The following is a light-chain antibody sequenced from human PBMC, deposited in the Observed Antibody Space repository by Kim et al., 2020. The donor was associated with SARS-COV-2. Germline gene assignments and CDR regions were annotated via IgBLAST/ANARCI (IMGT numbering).Light chain of an antibody. CDR2: GAS. CDR3: QQYGSSPLT. CDR1: QSVSSSY. J-gene: IGKJ4*01. V-gene: IGKV3-20*01. Sequence: EIVLTQSPGTLSLSPGERATLSCRASQSVSSSYLAWYQQKPGQAPRLIIYGASSRATGIPDRCSGSGSGTDFTLTISRLEAEDFAVYYWQQYGSSPLTFGGGTKVDIK.